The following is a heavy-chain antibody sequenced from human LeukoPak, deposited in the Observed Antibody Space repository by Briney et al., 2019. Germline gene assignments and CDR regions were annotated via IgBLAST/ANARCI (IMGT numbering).Heavy chain of an antibody. V-gene: IGHV4-4*07. CDR1: GGSISNYY. J-gene: IGHJ4*02. Sequence: SETLSLTCTVSGGSISNYYWSWIRQPAGKGLEWIGRIYASGSTNYNPSLKSRVTISVDTSKNQFSLKLSSVTAADTAVYYCARTPYSSSWRFDYWGQGTLVTVSS. CDR3: ARTPYSSSWRFDY. CDR2: IYASGST. D-gene: IGHD6-13*01.